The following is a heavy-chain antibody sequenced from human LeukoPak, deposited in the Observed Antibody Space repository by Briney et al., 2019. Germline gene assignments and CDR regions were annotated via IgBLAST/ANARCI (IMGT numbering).Heavy chain of an antibody. J-gene: IGHJ4*02. CDR2: INHSGST. Sequence: PSETLSLTCAVYGGSFSGYYWSWIRQPPGKGLEWIGEINHSGSTNYNPSLKSRVTISVDTSKNQFSLKLGSVTAADTAVYYCARGGGAFDYWGQGTLVTVSS. CDR3: ARGGGAFDY. D-gene: IGHD2-21*01. CDR1: GGSFSGYY. V-gene: IGHV4-34*01.